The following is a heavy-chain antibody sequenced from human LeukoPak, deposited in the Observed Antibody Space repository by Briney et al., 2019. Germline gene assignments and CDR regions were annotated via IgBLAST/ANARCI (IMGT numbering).Heavy chain of an antibody. D-gene: IGHD1-7*01. CDR3: ARLGDWNYAGYYYYMDV. J-gene: IGHJ6*03. CDR2: IYPGDSDT. CDR1: GYSFTSYW. Sequence: GESLKISCKGSGYSFTSYWIGWVRQMPGKGLEWMGIIYPGDSDTRYSPSFQGQVTISADKSISTAYLQWSSLKASDTAMYYCARLGDWNYAGYYYYMDVWGKGTTVTVSS. V-gene: IGHV5-51*01.